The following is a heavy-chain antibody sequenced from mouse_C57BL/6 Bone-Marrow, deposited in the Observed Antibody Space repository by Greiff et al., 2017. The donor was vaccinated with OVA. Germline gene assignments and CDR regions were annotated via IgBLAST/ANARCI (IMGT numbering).Heavy chain of an antibody. V-gene: IGHV1-81*01. CDR2: IYPRSGNT. D-gene: IGHD2-4*01. J-gene: IGHJ2*01. Sequence: VQLQQSGAELARPGASVKLSCKASGYTFTSYGISWVKQRTGQGLEWIGEIYPRSGNTYYNEKFKGKATMTADKSSSTAYMELRSLSSEDSAVYFCARGGTYYDYDEDYWGQGTTLTVSS. CDR1: GYTFTSYG. CDR3: ARGGTYYDYDEDY.